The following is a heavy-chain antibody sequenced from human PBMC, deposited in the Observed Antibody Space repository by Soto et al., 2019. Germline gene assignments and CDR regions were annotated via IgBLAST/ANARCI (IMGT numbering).Heavy chain of an antibody. V-gene: IGHV1-58*01. D-gene: IGHD3-3*01. CDR1: GFTFTSSA. CDR3: AADLITIFGVVTYGMDV. CDR2: IVVGSGNT. Sequence: VASVKVSCKASGFTFTSSAVQWVRQARGQRLEWIGWIVVGSGNTNYAQKFQERVTITRDMSTSTAYMELSSLRSEDTAVYYCAADLITIFGVVTYGMDVWGQGTTVTVSS. J-gene: IGHJ6*02.